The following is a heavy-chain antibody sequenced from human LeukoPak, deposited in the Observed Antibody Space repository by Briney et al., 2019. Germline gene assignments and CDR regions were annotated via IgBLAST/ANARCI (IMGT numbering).Heavy chain of an antibody. CDR1: GGSFSGYY. CDR2: INHSGST. J-gene: IGHJ5*02. Sequence: SETLSLTCAVYGGSFSGYYWSWIRQPPGKGLEWIGEINHSGSTNYNPSLKSRVTISVDTSKNQFSLKLSSVTAADTAAYYCARGHMGGGYCSSTSCYTGYWFDPWGQGTLVTVSS. V-gene: IGHV4-34*01. CDR3: ARGHMGGGYCSSTSCYTGYWFDP. D-gene: IGHD2-2*02.